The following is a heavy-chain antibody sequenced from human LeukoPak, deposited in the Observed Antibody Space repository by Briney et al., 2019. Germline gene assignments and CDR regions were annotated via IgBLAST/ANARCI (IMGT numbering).Heavy chain of an antibody. CDR1: GYTFTSYY. CDR3: ARAYSSPTTFDP. V-gene: IGHV1-2*06. CDR2: INPNSGGT. Sequence: ASVTVSCTASGYTFTSYYMHWVRQAPGQGLEWMGRINPNSGGTNYAQKFQGRVTMTRDTSISTAYMELSRLRSDDTAVYYCARAYSSPTTFDPWGQGTLVTVSS. D-gene: IGHD6-19*01. J-gene: IGHJ5*02.